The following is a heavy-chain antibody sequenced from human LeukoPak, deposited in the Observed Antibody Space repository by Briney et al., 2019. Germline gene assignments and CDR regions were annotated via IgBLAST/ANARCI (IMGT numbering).Heavy chain of an antibody. CDR2: IKSKTDGGTT. CDR3: TTAVSTGHCTNGVCYTPFDY. CDR1: GFTFSNAW. J-gene: IGHJ4*02. D-gene: IGHD2-8*01. V-gene: IGHV3-15*01. Sequence: GGSLRLSCAASGFTFSNAWMSWVRQAPGKGLEWVGRIKSKTDGGTTDYAAPVKGRFTISRDDSKNTLYLQMNSLKTEDTAVYYCTTAVSTGHCTNGVCYTPFDYWGQGTLVTVSS.